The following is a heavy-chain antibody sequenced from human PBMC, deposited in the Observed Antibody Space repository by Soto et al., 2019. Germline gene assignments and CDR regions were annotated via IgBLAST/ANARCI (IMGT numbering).Heavy chain of an antibody. CDR2: INHSGST. J-gene: IGHJ4*02. CDR1: CGAFRGFY. Sequence: SGTPSPTPPVYCGAFRGFYWGWIPPPPGKGLEWIGEINHSGSTNYNPSLKSRVTISVDTSKNQFSLKLSSVTAADTAVYYCARLWNYYDSSGYYPRDYWGQGTLVTVSS. D-gene: IGHD3-22*01. CDR3: ARLWNYYDSSGYYPRDY. V-gene: IGHV4-34*01.